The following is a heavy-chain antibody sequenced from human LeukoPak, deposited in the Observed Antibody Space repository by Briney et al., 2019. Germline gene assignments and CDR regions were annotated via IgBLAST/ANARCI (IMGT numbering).Heavy chain of an antibody. CDR1: GGSISSYY. CDR2: IYYSGST. Sequence: SDTLSLTCTVSGGSISSYYWSWIRQPPGKGLEWIGYIYYSGSTNYNPSLKSRVTISVDTSKNQFSLKLSSVTAADTAVYYCARLAAALDYWGQGTLVTVSS. V-gene: IGHV4-59*08. CDR3: ARLAAALDY. J-gene: IGHJ4*02. D-gene: IGHD6-13*01.